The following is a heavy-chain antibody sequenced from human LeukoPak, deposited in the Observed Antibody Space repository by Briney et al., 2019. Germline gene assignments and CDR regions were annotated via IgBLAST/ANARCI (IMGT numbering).Heavy chain of an antibody. D-gene: IGHD6-13*01. CDR1: GGSISSGDYY. CDR3: ARGVAAAGIVDY. Sequence: SETLSLTCTVSGGSISSGDYYWGWIRQPPGKGLEWIGYIYYSGSTYYNPSLKSRVTISVDTSKNQFSLKLSSVTAADTAVYYCARGVAAAGIVDYWGQGTLVTVSS. J-gene: IGHJ4*02. CDR2: IYYSGST. V-gene: IGHV4-30-4*01.